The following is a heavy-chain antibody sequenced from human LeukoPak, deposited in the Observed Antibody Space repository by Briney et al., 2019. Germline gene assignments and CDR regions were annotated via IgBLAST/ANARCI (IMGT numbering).Heavy chain of an antibody. CDR1: GYTFTSYG. Sequence: ASVKVTCKASGYTFTSYGISWVRRAPGQGLEWMGWISAYNGNTNYAQKLQGRVTITRNTSISTAYMEPSSLRSEDTAVYYCARSRGRFPQIWGQGTMVTVSS. J-gene: IGHJ3*02. V-gene: IGHV1-18*01. D-gene: IGHD3-10*01. CDR2: ISAYNGNT. CDR3: ARSRGRFPQI.